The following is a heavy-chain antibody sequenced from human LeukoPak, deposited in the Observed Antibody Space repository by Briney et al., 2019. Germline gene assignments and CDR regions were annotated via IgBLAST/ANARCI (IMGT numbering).Heavy chain of an antibody. Sequence: GGSLRLSCAASGFTFSDYYMSWIRQAPGKGLEWVSYISSSSSLTNYADSVKGRFTSSRDNAKNSLYLQMNSLRAEDTAVYYCARDPKSDYVDYEGILDYWGQGTLVTVSS. D-gene: IGHD4-17*01. CDR1: GFTFSDYY. J-gene: IGHJ4*02. V-gene: IGHV3-11*06. CDR3: ARDPKSDYVDYEGILDY. CDR2: ISSSSSLT.